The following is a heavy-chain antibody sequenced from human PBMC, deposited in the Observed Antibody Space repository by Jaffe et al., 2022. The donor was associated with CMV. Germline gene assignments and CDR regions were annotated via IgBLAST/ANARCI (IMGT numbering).Heavy chain of an antibody. CDR2: IYYSGST. CDR3: ARYCSGGSCYSGKFSYYYYYMDV. CDR1: GGSISSYY. Sequence: QVQLQESGPGLVKPSETLSLTCTVSGGSISSYYWSWIRQPPGKGLEWIGYIYYSGSTNYNPSLKSRVTISVDTSKNQFSLKLSSVTAADTAVYYCARYCSGGSCYSGKFSYYYYYMDVWGKGTTVTVSS. V-gene: IGHV4-59*01. D-gene: IGHD2-15*01. J-gene: IGHJ6*03.